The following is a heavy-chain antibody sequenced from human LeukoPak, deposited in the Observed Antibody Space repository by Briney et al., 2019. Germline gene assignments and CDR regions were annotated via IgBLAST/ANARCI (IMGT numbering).Heavy chain of an antibody. CDR1: GFTFSSYA. J-gene: IGHJ4*02. CDR3: AREDTAYYYFDY. D-gene: IGHD2-21*01. CDR2: ISGSGGST. Sequence: GRSLRLSCAASGFTFSSYAMSWVRQAPGKGLEWVSAISGSGGSTYYADSVKGRFTISRDNAKNSLYLQMNSLRAEDTAVYYCAREDTAYYYFDYWGQGTLVTVSS. V-gene: IGHV3-23*01.